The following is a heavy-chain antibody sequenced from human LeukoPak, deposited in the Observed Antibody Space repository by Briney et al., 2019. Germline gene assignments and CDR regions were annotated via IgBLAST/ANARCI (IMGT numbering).Heavy chain of an antibody. Sequence: PGGSLRLSCTASGFSVSSNYTSWVRQAPGKGLEWVSVIYSDDKTHYADSVKGRFTISRDNSKNTLYHQMNSLRAEDTAVYYCARGMSGYSSYDYWGQGTLVTVSS. V-gene: IGHV3-66*01. D-gene: IGHD5-12*01. CDR2: IYSDDKT. CDR1: GFSVSSNY. J-gene: IGHJ4*02. CDR3: ARGMSGYSSYDY.